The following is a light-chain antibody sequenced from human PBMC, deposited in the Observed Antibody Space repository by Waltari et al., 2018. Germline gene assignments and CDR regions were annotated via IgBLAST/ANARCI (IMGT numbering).Light chain of an antibody. Sequence: ELVLPQSPATLSLFPGERATLSCRASQSISSYLAWYQQNPGQAHRLVIYDASNRATGIPARFSCSGSETEFTLTIRRLVPEDIAFYYCQQRTKWPPHTFGQGSKLEIK. CDR3: QQRTKWPPHT. V-gene: IGKV3-11*01. CDR2: DAS. CDR1: QSISSY. J-gene: IGKJ2*01.